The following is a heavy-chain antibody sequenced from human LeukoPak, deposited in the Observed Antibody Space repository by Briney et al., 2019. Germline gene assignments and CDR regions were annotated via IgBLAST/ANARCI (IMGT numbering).Heavy chain of an antibody. CDR1: GFTFSSYW. CDR3: ARAYSGYDNLDY. Sequence: GGSLRLSXAASGFTFSSYWMHWVRQAPGKGLVWVSRINSDGSSTSYADSVKGRFTTSRDNAKNTLYLQMNSLRAEDTAVYYCARAYSGYDNLDYWGQGTLVTVSS. D-gene: IGHD5-12*01. CDR2: INSDGSST. J-gene: IGHJ4*02. V-gene: IGHV3-74*01.